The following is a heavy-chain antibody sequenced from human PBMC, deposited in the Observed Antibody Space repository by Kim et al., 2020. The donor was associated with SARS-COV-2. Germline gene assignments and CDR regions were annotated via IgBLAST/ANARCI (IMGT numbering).Heavy chain of an antibody. CDR3: ARDLSRFVNLWGIVGTSPLSNGMDV. CDR2: INPSGGST. Sequence: ASVKVSCKASGYTFTSYYMHWVRQAPGQGLEWMGIINPSGGSTSYAQKFQGRVTMTRDTSTSTVYMELSSLRPEETAVYYCARDLSRFVNLWGIVGTSPLSNGMDVRGQGTTVTVSS. V-gene: IGHV1-46*01. J-gene: IGHJ6*02. CDR1: GYTFTSYY. D-gene: IGHD1-26*01.